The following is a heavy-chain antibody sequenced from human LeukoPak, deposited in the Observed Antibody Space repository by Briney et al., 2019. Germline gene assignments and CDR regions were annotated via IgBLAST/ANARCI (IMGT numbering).Heavy chain of an antibody. CDR3: AKQGIAVAGFDY. V-gene: IGHV3-30*02. CDR2: IRYDGSDK. J-gene: IGHJ4*02. D-gene: IGHD6-19*01. Sequence: GGSLRLSCVASGFTFRDYGMQWVRQAPGKGLEWVAFIRYDGSDKYHADSVKGRFTISRDNSKNTLYLQMDSLRAEDTAVYYCAKQGIAVAGFDYWGQGTLVTVSS. CDR1: GFTFRDYG.